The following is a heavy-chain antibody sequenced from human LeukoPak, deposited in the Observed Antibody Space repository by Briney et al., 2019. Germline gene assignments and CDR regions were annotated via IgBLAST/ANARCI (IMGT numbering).Heavy chain of an antibody. CDR2: IRYDGSNK. D-gene: IGHD3-10*01. J-gene: IGHJ4*02. Sequence: GGSLRLSCAASAFTFNNYDMHWVRQAPGKGLEWVAFIRYDGSNKYYADFGEGRFTLSRDNSKNTLYRLMNSLIAEDTAVYYCAKDSGSYYTSDYWGQGTLVTVSS. CDR3: AKDSGSYYTSDY. CDR1: AFTFNNYD. V-gene: IGHV3-30*02.